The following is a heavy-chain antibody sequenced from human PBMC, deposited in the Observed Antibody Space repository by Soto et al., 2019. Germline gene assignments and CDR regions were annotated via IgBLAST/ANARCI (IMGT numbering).Heavy chain of an antibody. CDR3: AQSSSSWRKYYFDY. CDR1: GFSLSTSGVG. Sequence: QITLKESGPTLVKPTQTLTLTCTFSGFSLSTSGVGVGWIRQPPGKALEWLALIYWDDDKRYSPSLKSRLTNTKDTSKNQVVLTMTNMDPVDTATYYCAQSSSSWRKYYFDYWGQGTLVTVSS. D-gene: IGHD6-13*01. CDR2: IYWDDDK. V-gene: IGHV2-5*02. J-gene: IGHJ4*02.